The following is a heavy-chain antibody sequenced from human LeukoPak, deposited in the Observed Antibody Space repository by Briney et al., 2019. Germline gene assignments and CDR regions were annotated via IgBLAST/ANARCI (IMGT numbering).Heavy chain of an antibody. J-gene: IGHJ4*02. Sequence: SETLSLTCTVSGGSISSSSYYWGWIRQPPGKGLEWIGSIYYSGSTYYNPSLKSRVTISVDTSKNQFSLKLSSVTAADTAVYYCVRSTQWLVPLSIWGQGTLVTVSS. D-gene: IGHD6-19*01. V-gene: IGHV4-39*01. CDR3: VRSTQWLVPLSI. CDR1: GGSISSSSYY. CDR2: IYYSGST.